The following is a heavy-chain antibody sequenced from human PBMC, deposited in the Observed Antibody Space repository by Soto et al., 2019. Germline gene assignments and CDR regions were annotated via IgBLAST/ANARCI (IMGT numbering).Heavy chain of an antibody. CDR1: GGSISSGGYY. CDR2: IYYSGST. D-gene: IGHD2-15*01. V-gene: IGHV4-31*03. J-gene: IGHJ6*02. CDR3: PRHGRGRSCYCVDYCMCG. Sequence: SETLSLTCTVSGGSISSGGYYWSWIRQHPGKGLEWIGYIYYSGSTYYNPSLKSRVTISVDTSKNQFSLKLSSVTAADTAVYYCPRHGRGRSCYCVDYCMCGWGQGTTVTVS.